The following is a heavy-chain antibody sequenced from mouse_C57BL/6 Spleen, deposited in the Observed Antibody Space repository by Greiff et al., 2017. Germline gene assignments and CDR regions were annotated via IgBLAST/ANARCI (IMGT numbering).Heavy chain of an antibody. D-gene: IGHD4-1*01. V-gene: IGHV3-6*01. J-gene: IGHJ2*01. CDR1: GYSITSGYY. CDR2: ISYDGSN. CDR3: AREGDWGTYFDY. Sequence: EVKLQESGPGLVKPSQSLSLTCSVTGYSITSGYYWNWIRQFPGNKLEWLGYISYDGSNNYNPSLKNRISITRDTSKNQFFLKLNSVTTEDTATYYCAREGDWGTYFDYWGQGTTLTVSS.